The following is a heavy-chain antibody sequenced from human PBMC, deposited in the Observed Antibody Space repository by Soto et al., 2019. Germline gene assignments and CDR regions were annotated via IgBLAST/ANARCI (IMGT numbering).Heavy chain of an antibody. V-gene: IGHV1-8*01. CDR3: ARYIFARAFDF. J-gene: IGHJ3*01. Sequence: QVQLEQSGAAVKKPGASVKVSCQASESPSLTYDITWVRQAPGQGPEWMGWMNPKTGNRGFAQKFQGRLTLTRDTSISTAYMELSSLTSEDTAVYYCARYIFARAFDFWGQGTMVTVSS. CDR2: MNPKTGNR. D-gene: IGHD2-21*01. CDR1: ESPSLTYD.